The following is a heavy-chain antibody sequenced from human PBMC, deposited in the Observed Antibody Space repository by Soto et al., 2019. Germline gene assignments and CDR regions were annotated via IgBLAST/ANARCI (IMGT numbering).Heavy chain of an antibody. V-gene: IGHV3-21*01. CDR3: TRDVRTTGSYYFDY. J-gene: IGHJ4*02. CDR2: ISSSSTYI. Sequence: PGGSLRLSCAASGFTFSSYSMNWVRQAPGKGLEWVSSISSSSTYIYYADSVKGRFTISRDNAKNSLYLQMNSLRAEDTAVYYCTRDVRTTGSYYFDYWGQGTLVTVSS. CDR1: GFTFSSYS. D-gene: IGHD1-7*01.